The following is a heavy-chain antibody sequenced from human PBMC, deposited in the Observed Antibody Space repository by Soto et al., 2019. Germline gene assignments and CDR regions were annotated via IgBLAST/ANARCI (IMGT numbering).Heavy chain of an antibody. Sequence: SETLSLTCAVYGGSSSGYYWSWIRQPPGKGLEWVGEINHSGSTNYNPSLKSRVTISVDTSKNQFSLKLSSVTAADTAVYYCAGALSYCSGGSCYSTWFDPRGQGTLVTVSS. J-gene: IGHJ5*02. CDR3: AGALSYCSGGSCYSTWFDP. CDR2: INHSGST. V-gene: IGHV4-34*01. CDR1: GGSSSGYY. D-gene: IGHD2-15*01.